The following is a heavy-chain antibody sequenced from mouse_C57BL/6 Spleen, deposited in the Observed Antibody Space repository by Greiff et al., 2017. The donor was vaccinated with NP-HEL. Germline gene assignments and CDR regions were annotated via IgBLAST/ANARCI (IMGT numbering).Heavy chain of an antibody. CDR2: IWTGGGT. Sequence: VKVVESGPGLVAPSQSLSITCTVSGFSLTSYAISWVRQPPGKGLEWLGVIWTGGGTNYNSALKSRLSISKDNSKSQVFLKMNSLQTDDTARYYCARSLITTVVGYFDYWGQGTTLTVSS. J-gene: IGHJ2*01. D-gene: IGHD1-1*01. CDR3: ARSLITTVVGYFDY. V-gene: IGHV2-9-1*01. CDR1: GFSLTSYA.